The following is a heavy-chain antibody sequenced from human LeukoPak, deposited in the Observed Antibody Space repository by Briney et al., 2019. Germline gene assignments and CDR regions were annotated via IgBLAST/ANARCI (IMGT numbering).Heavy chain of an antibody. V-gene: IGHV3-23*01. CDR1: GFTFSSYS. CDR2: ISGSGGST. Sequence: PGGSLRLSCAASGFTFSSYSMNWVRQAPGKGLEWVSAISGSGGSTYYADSVKGRFTISRDNSKNTLYLQMNSLRAEDTAVYYCAKDLLGWNYGLGAFDIWGQGTMVTVSS. D-gene: IGHD1-7*01. J-gene: IGHJ3*02. CDR3: AKDLLGWNYGLGAFDI.